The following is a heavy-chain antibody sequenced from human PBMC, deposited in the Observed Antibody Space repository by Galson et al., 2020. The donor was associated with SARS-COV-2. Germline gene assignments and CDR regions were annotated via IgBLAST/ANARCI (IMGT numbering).Heavy chain of an antibody. CDR1: AFTISSNW. CDR2: IKPDGSAQ. CDR3: ASDAGDFTNGVCYEHDY. V-gene: IGHV3-7*01. J-gene: IGHJ4*02. Sequence: TGGSLSLSCEASAFTISSNWLSWVRQAPGKGLEGAATIKPDGSAQYYVDSVQGRFTISRHNAKNSLYLQMNSLRAEDTAVYYWASDAGDFTNGVCYEHDYWGQGTLVTVSS. D-gene: IGHD2-8*01.